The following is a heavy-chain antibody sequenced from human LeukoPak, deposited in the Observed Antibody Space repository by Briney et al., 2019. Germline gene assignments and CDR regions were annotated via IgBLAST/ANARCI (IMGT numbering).Heavy chain of an antibody. Sequence: PGGSLRLSCAASGFTFSSSWMTWVRQAPGKGLEWVASIREDGSQKTAVDSVRGRFTISRDNAKNSAYLQMDSLRAEDTAVYYCARVRWERYNGAFDIWGQGTMVTVSS. D-gene: IGHD1-26*01. CDR1: GFTFSSSW. V-gene: IGHV3-7*01. CDR2: IREDGSQK. CDR3: ARVRWERYNGAFDI. J-gene: IGHJ3*02.